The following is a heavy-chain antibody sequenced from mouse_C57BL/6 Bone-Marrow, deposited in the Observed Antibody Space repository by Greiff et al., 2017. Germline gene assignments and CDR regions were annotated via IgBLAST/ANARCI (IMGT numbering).Heavy chain of an antibody. Sequence: VQLQESGPGLVAPSQSLSITCTVSGFSLTSYAISWVRQPPGKGLEWLGVICTGGGTNYNSALKSRLSTSKDNSKSQVFLKMNSMQTDDTARYYCARSDYDGSSRFAYWGQGTLVTVSA. J-gene: IGHJ3*01. CDR1: GFSLTSYA. D-gene: IGHD1-1*01. CDR2: ICTGGGT. CDR3: ARSDYDGSSRFAY. V-gene: IGHV2-9-1*01.